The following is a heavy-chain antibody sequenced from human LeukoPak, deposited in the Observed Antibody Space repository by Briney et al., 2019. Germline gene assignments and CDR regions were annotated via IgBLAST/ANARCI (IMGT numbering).Heavy chain of an antibody. Sequence: GGSLRLSCAASGFTFSSYGMNWVRQAPGKGLEWVSSISSSSSYIYYADSLKGRFTISRDNAKNSLYLQMNSLRAEDTAVYYCSRDPGSGSWRRFDYWGQGTLVTVSS. V-gene: IGHV3-21*01. CDR3: SRDPGSGSWRRFDY. CDR1: GFTFSSYG. CDR2: ISSSSSYI. D-gene: IGHD1-26*01. J-gene: IGHJ4*02.